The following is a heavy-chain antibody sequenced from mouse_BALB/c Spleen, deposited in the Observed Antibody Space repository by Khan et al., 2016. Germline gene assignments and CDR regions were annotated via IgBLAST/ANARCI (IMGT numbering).Heavy chain of an antibody. Sequence: EVQLQESGPELEKPGSSVKISCKASGYSFTGYNMNWVKQSNGKSLEWIGNIDPYYGGTSYNQKFKGKATLTVDKSSSTAYMQLKSLTSEDSAFYYCARGYGTYVNWYFAVWGAGTTVTVSS. V-gene: IGHV1-39*01. D-gene: IGHD2-10*02. J-gene: IGHJ1*01. CDR2: IDPYYGGT. CDR3: ARGYGTYVNWYFAV. CDR1: GYSFTGYN.